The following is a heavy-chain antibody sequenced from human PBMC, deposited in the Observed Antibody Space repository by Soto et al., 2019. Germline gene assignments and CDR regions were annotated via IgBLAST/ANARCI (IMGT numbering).Heavy chain of an antibody. CDR3: AKTVGLRFLEWFSFDY. V-gene: IGHV3-23*01. CDR1: GFTFSSYA. D-gene: IGHD3-3*01. CDR2: ISGSGGST. Sequence: GGSLRHSCAASGFTFSSYAMSWVRQAPGKGLEWVSAISGSGGSTYYADSVKGRFTISRDNSKNTLYLQMNSLRAEDTAVYYCAKTVGLRFLEWFSFDYWGQGTLVTVSS. J-gene: IGHJ4*02.